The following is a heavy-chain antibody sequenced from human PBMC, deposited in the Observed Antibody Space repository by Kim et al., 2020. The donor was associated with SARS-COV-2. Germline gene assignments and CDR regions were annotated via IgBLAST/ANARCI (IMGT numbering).Heavy chain of an antibody. Sequence: ASVKVSCKASGYTFTSYAMNWVRQAPGQGLEWMGWINTNTGNPTYAQGSTGRFAFSLDTSVSTAYLQISSLKAEDTAVYYCARAVVVPAANYFGVVILSYYYMDVWGKGTTVTVSS. J-gene: IGHJ6*03. CDR3: ARAVVVPAANYFGVVILSYYYMDV. CDR1: GYTFTSYA. D-gene: IGHD2-2*01. V-gene: IGHV7-4-1*02. CDR2: INTNTGNP.